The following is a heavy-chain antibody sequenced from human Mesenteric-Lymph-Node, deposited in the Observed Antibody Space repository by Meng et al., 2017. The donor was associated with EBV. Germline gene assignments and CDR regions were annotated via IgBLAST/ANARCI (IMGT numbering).Heavy chain of an antibody. CDR1: GSSHSNTWHY. J-gene: IGHJ4*02. Sequence: QFQGFGSCLVNPLGALPLPLNVLGSSHSNTWHYRARIRQPPGKGLEWIGSLFYTGSIYYTPSLKNRVTISVSTSKNQFSLKVPSVTAADTAVYYCARAEVYCGGDCYFFDFWGQGTLVTVSS. D-gene: IGHD2-21*02. CDR3: ARAEVYCGGDCYFFDF. CDR2: LFYTGSI. V-gene: IGHV4-39*07.